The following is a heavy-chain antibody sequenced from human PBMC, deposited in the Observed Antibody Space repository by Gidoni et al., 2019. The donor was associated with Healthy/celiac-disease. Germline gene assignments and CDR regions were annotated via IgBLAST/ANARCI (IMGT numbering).Heavy chain of an antibody. CDR2: ISYDGSNK. J-gene: IGHJ6*02. Sequence: QVQLVESGGGVVQPGRSLRLSRAASGFTFRSDGMHWVRQAPGKGLEWVAVISYDGSNKYYADSVKGRFTISRDNSKNTLYLQMNSLRAEDTAVYYCATAVIKDYYYYGMDVWGQGTTVTVSS. V-gene: IGHV3-30*03. D-gene: IGHD3-22*01. CDR3: ATAVIKDYYYYGMDV. CDR1: GFTFRSDG.